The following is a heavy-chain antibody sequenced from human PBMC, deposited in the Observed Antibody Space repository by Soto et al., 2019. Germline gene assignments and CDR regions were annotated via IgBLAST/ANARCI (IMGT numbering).Heavy chain of an antibody. V-gene: IGHV1-8*01. CDR3: GRGANNVHSIGFAP. Sequence: QVQLVQSGAEVRKPGASVRVSCKATGYSFTRHDINWLRQAAGQGLEWMGWMNPNSENAVYAQKFQGRLTITRNPSIPTAYMEVTSLKSEDTAVFLCGRGANNVHSIGFAPWAQEALVTVPS. J-gene: IGHJ5*02. CDR1: GYSFTRHD. D-gene: IGHD2-15*01. CDR2: MNPNSENA.